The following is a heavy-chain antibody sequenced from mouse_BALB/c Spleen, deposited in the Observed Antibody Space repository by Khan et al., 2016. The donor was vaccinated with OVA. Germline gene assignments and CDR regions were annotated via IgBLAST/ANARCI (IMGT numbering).Heavy chain of an antibody. D-gene: IGHD2-3*01. CDR3: ARTGYYYFDY. J-gene: IGHJ2*01. CDR2: ISSDSNTI. CDR1: GFTFSGFG. V-gene: IGHV5-17*02. Sequence: EVELVESGGGLVQTGGSRKLSCAASGFTFSGFGMHWVHQAPEKGLEWVAYISSDSNTIYYADTVKGRFTISRDNPKNTLFLQMTSLRSEDTAMYYCARTGYYYFDYWGQGTTLTVSS.